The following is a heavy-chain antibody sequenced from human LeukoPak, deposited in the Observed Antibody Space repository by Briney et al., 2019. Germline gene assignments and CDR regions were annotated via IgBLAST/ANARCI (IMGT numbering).Heavy chain of an antibody. CDR1: GGSISSGSYY. J-gene: IGHJ4*02. D-gene: IGHD5-24*01. CDR2: IYTSGST. V-gene: IGHV4-61*02. Sequence: SQTLSLTCTVSGGSISSGSYYWSWIRQPAGKGLEWIGRIYTSGSTNYNPSLKSRVTISVDTSKNQFSLKLSSVTAADTAVYYCARGAGSDYWGXXTLVTVSS. CDR3: ARGAGSDY.